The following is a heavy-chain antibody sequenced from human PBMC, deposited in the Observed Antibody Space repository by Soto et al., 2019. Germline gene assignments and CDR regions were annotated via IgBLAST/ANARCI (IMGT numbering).Heavy chain of an antibody. J-gene: IGHJ4*02. CDR3: ARDVNSYGYTGFDY. D-gene: IGHD5-18*01. V-gene: IGHV3-74*01. Sequence: VHLVESGGGLVQPGGSLRLSCAASGFTFSSYWMHWVRQAPGKGLVWVSRINSDGSSTSYADSVKGRFTISRDNAKNTLYLQMNSLRAEDTAVYYWARDVNSYGYTGFDYWGQGTLVPVSS. CDR1: GFTFSSYW. CDR2: INSDGSST.